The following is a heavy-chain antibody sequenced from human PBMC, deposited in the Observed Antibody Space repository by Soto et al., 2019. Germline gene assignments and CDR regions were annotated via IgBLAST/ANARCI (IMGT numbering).Heavy chain of an antibody. Sequence: GGSLRLSCAASGFTFSSYSMNWVRQAPGKGLEWVSYISSSSSTIYYADSVKGRFTISRDNAKNSLYLQMNSLRDEDTAVYYCARDGRFLEWLLYRSNGRYYYYGMDVWGQGTTVTVSS. CDR3: ARDGRFLEWLLYRSNGRYYYYGMDV. V-gene: IGHV3-48*02. D-gene: IGHD3-3*01. J-gene: IGHJ6*02. CDR1: GFTFSSYS. CDR2: ISSSSSTI.